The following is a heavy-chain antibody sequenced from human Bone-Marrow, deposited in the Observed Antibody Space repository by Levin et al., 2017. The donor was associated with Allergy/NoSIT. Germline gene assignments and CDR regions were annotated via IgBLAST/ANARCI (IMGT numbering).Heavy chain of an antibody. Sequence: GESLKISCPASGFTFGDYAMSWFRQAPGKGLEWVGFIRSKAYGGTTEYAASVKGRFTISRDDSKSIAYLQMNSLKTEDTAVYYCTRDKGSSGWVGPAPHYYYYGMDVWGQGTTVTVSS. CDR3: TRDKGSSGWVGPAPHYYYYGMDV. CDR2: IRSKAYGGTT. J-gene: IGHJ6*02. V-gene: IGHV3-49*03. CDR1: GFTFGDYA. D-gene: IGHD6-19*01.